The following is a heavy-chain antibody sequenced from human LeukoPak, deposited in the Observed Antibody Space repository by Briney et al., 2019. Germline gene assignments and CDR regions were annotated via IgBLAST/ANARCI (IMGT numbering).Heavy chain of an antibody. J-gene: IGHJ6*03. V-gene: IGHV3-7*01. CDR2: VNQGGTEE. CDR3: AREHYFYHMDG. Sequence: QPGGSLRLSCAASGFTFSSQWMSWVRQAPGKGLEWVANVNQGGTEEYYVDSVKGRFTISRDNAENSLYLQMNSLRAEDTAVYYCAREHYFYHMDGWGEGTTVTVSS. CDR1: GFTFSSQW.